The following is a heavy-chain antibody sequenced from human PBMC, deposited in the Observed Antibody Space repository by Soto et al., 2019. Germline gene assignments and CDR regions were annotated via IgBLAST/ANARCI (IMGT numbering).Heavy chain of an antibody. V-gene: IGHV3-30-3*01. D-gene: IGHD2-15*01. CDR1: GFSFSTNV. CDR2: MSPNGAEK. CDR3: ARDNIPGAADYFDY. J-gene: IGHJ4*02. Sequence: QVQLVDSGGDVVQPGTSLRLSCAASGFSFSTNVLHWVRKAPGKGLEWVAVMSPNGAEKYYTDSVQGRFTITRDNSKNTMHLEMNSLTSEDTAVYYCARDNIPGAADYFDYLGQGTLVTVSS.